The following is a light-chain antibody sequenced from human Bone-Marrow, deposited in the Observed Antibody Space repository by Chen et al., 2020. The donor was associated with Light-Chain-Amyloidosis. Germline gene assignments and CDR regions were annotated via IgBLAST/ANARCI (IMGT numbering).Light chain of an antibody. CDR3: QSADSSGTYAAI. CDR2: RAT. Sequence: SYELTQPPSVSVSPGQTARITCSGDDLPTKYAYWYQQKPGQAPVLVIHRATERPSGSSARFSVSSTGTTATLTISGVQAEDEADYHGQSADSSGTYAAIFGGGTTLTVL. J-gene: IGLJ2*01. CDR1: DLPTKY. V-gene: IGLV3-25*03.